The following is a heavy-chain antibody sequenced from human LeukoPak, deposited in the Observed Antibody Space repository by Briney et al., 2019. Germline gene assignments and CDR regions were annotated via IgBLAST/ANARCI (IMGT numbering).Heavy chain of an antibody. CDR1: GFSFGSYW. V-gene: IGHV3-7*01. D-gene: IGHD2-2*01. CDR3: ARGSLVPAARRVGWFDP. CDR2: IKQEGSEK. J-gene: IGHJ5*02. Sequence: GGSLRLSCAASGFSFGSYWMSWVRQAPGKGLEWVANIKQEGSEKFYVDSVKGRFTISRDNAKNSLYLQMNSLRAEDTGIYYCARGSLVPAARRVGWFDPWGQGTLVTVSS.